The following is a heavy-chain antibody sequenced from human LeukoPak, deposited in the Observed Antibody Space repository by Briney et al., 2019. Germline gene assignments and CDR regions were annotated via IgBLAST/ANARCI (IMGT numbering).Heavy chain of an antibody. J-gene: IGHJ4*02. CDR2: IRFDGSNK. CDR1: GFTFSSYG. D-gene: IGHD3-10*01. Sequence: PGGSLRLSCAASGFTFSSYGMHWVRQAPGKGLGWVAFIRFDGSNKYYADSVQGRFTISRDSSKNTLSLEMNSLRPEDTAVYYCAKEGIGRRRSYYFDYWGQGTLVTVSS. CDR3: AKEGIGRRRSYYFDY. V-gene: IGHV3-30*02.